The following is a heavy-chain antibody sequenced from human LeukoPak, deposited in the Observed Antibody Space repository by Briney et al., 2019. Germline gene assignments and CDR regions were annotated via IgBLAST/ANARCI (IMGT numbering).Heavy chain of an antibody. Sequence: PGGSLRLSCAASGFTFSNYEMQWVRQAPGKGLEWVSYISSSGSTIYHTESVKGRFTVSRDNAKNSLYLQMNSLRAEDTAMYYCARRSSRELLGFDYWGQGTLVTVSS. CDR1: GFTFSNYE. J-gene: IGHJ4*02. CDR3: ARRSSRELLGFDY. V-gene: IGHV3-48*03. CDR2: ISSSGSTI. D-gene: IGHD1-26*01.